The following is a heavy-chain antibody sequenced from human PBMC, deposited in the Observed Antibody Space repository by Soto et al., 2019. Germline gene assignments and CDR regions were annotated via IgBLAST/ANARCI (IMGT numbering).Heavy chain of an antibody. J-gene: IGHJ5*02. CDR3: AYFDWLPS. Sequence: QLQLQESGPGLVKPSETLSLTCTVSGGSISSSTFYWGWIRQPPGKGLEWIGSVYYDGTTYYNPSLXLXVXXSVDTSPHQFSLKMSSVTAADTAAYYCAYFDWLPSWGPGTLVTVSS. V-gene: IGHV4-39*01. D-gene: IGHD3-9*01. CDR1: GGSISSSTFY. CDR2: VYYDGTT.